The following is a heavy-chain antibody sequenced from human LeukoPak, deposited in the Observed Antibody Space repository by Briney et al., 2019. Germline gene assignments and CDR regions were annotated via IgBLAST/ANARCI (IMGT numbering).Heavy chain of an antibody. CDR3: ARGDTVAVTTYFDY. CDR1: GGSFSGYY. J-gene: IGHJ4*02. D-gene: IGHD2-21*02. CDR2: INHSGST. Sequence: SETLSLTCAVYGGSFSGYYWSWIRQPPGKGLEWIGEINHSGSTNYNPSLKSRVTISVDTSKNQFSLKLSSVTAADTAVYYCARGDTVAVTTYFDYWGQGTLVTVSS. V-gene: IGHV4-34*01.